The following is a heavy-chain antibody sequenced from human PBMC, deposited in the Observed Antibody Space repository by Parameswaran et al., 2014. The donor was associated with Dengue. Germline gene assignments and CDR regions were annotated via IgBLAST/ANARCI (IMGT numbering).Heavy chain of an antibody. V-gene: IGHV3-53*01. CDR2: IYSGGST. Sequence: VRQAPGKGLEWVSVIYSGGSTYYADSVKGRFTISRDNSKNTLYLQMNSLRAEDTAVYYCAKEDGDYDNYFDYWGQGTLVTVSS. D-gene: IGHD4-17*01. J-gene: IGHJ4*02. CDR3: AKEDGDYDNYFDY.